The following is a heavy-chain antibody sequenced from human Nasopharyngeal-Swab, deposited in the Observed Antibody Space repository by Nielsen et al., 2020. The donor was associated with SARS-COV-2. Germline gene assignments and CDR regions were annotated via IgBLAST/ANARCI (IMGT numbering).Heavy chain of an antibody. D-gene: IGHD2-21*02. J-gene: IGHJ3*02. Sequence: GESLKISCAASGFPFRNYYMTWVRQPPGKGLEWVSNIKQDGSERFYADSVKGRFTISRDNAKNSLYLQMDSLRADDTAVYYCARESVVTGMDDATDIWGQGTMVTVS. V-gene: IGHV3-7*04. CDR3: ARESVVTGMDDATDI. CDR2: IKQDGSER. CDR1: GFPFRNYY.